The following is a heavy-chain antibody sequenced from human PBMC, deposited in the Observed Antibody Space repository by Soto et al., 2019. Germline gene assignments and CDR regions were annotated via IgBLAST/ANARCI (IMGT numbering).Heavy chain of an antibody. CDR2: ISSSSTSI. D-gene: IGHD2-15*01. J-gene: IGHJ4*02. V-gene: IGHV3-48*01. CDR3: AMDCSGGRCHYYFDY. Sequence: PGGSLRLSCAGSGFIFSSYSVNWVRQAPGKGLEWVSYISSSSTSIYYADSVKGRFTISRDNAKNSLYLQMNSLRAEDTAVYYCAMDCSGGRCHYYFDYWGQGTLVTVSS. CDR1: GFIFSSYS.